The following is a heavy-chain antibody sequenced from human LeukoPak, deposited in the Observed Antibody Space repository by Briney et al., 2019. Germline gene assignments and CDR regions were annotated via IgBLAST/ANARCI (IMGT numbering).Heavy chain of an antibody. D-gene: IGHD5-18*01. J-gene: IGHJ4*02. CDR2: IYYSGST. Sequence: SETLSPTCTVSGGSISSYYWSWIRQPPGKGLEWIGYIYYSGSTNYNPSLKSRVTISVDTSKNQFSLKLSSVTAADTAVYYCARHGYSYGLVDYWGQGTLVTVSS. CDR3: ARHGYSYGLVDY. V-gene: IGHV4-59*08. CDR1: GGSISSYY.